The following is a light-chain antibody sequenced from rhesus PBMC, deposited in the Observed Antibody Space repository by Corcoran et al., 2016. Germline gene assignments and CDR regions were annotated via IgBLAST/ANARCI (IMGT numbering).Light chain of an antibody. V-gene: IGKV3S9*01. J-gene: IGKJ2*01. Sequence: EIVMTQSPATLSLSPGERATLSCRASQRVSSYVAWYQQKPEQAPRLLIYGASSRATGIPDRFSGRGSGTDFTLIISSLEPEDVGVYDCQQYNNWYSFGQGTKVEIK. CDR3: QQYNNWYS. CDR2: GAS. CDR1: QRVSSY.